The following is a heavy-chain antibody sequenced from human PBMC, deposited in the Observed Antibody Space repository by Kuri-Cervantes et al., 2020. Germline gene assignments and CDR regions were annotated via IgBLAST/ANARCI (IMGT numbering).Heavy chain of an antibody. V-gene: IGHV4-38-2*01. CDR3: ARRYLGEYYMDV. Sequence: SETLSLICAVSGYSISSGYYWGWIRQPPGKGLEWIGSIYHSGSTYYNPSLKSRVTISVDTSKNQFSLKLSSVTAADTAVYYCARRYLGEYYMDVWGKGTTVTVSS. CDR2: IYHSGST. J-gene: IGHJ6*03. CDR1: GYSISSGYY. D-gene: IGHD3-10*01.